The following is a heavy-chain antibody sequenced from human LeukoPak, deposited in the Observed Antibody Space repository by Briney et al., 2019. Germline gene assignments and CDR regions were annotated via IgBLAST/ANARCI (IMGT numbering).Heavy chain of an antibody. Sequence: ASVKVSCKASGYTFTGYYMHWVRQAPGQGLEWMGWINPNSGGTNYAQKFQGRVTMTRDTSISTAYMELSRLRSDDTAVYYGARETYYDSSGYDYWGQGTLDSVSS. CDR2: INPNSGGT. CDR1: GYTFTGYY. V-gene: IGHV1-2*02. J-gene: IGHJ4*02. D-gene: IGHD3-22*01. CDR3: ARETYYDSSGYDY.